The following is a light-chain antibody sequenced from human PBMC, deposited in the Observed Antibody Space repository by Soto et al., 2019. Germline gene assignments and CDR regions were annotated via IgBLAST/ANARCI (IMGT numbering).Light chain of an antibody. CDR2: GAS. CDR3: QQYGSSFT. J-gene: IGKJ3*01. CDR1: QSVSSSY. Sequence: EIVLTQSPGTLSLSPGERATLSCRASQSVSSSYLAWYQQKPGQAPRLLIYGASSRATGLPDRFSGSGSGTDFAITISRLEPEVFAVYYCQQYGSSFTFGPGTNVDIK. V-gene: IGKV3-20*01.